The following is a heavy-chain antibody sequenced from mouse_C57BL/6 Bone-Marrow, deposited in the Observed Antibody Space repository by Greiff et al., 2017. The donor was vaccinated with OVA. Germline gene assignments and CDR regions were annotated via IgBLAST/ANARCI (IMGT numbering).Heavy chain of an antibody. Sequence: VQLQQSGPELVKPGASVKMSCKASGYTFTDYNMHWVKQSHGKSLEWIGDIKPNNGGTSYNQKFKGKATLTVNKSSSTAYIELRSLPSEDSAVYYCATYSSVGAYWGQGTLVTVSA. V-gene: IGHV1-22*01. D-gene: IGHD3-2*02. J-gene: IGHJ3*01. CDR1: GYTFTDYN. CDR3: ATYSSVGAY. CDR2: IKPNNGGT.